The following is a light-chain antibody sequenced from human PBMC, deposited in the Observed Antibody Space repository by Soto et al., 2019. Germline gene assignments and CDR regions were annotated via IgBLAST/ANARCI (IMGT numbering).Light chain of an antibody. CDR1: SSDVGGYNY. J-gene: IGLJ2*01. CDR3: SSYTSSSTVV. Sequence: QSALTQPASVSGSPVQSITISCTGTSSDVGGYNYVSWYQQYLGKAPKLMIYDVSNRPSGISNRFSGSKSGNTASLTISGLQAEDEADYYCSSYTSSSTVVFGGGTQLTVL. V-gene: IGLV2-14*01. CDR2: DVS.